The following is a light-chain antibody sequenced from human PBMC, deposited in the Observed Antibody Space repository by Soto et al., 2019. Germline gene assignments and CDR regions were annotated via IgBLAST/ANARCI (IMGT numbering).Light chain of an antibody. CDR2: GAS. J-gene: IGKJ2*01. CDR3: QQFGSSPLYT. V-gene: IGKV3-20*01. Sequence: EIVLTQSPGTLSLSPGERVTLSCRASQTVSSIYFAWYQQKPGQAPRLLLYGASSRATGIPDRLSGSGSGTDFTLTISRLEPEDFAGYYCQQFGSSPLYTFGQGTKLEIK. CDR1: QTVSSIY.